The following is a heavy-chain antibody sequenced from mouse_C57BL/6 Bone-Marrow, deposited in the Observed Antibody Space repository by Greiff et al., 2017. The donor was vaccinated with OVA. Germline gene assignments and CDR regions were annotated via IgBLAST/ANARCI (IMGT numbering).Heavy chain of an antibody. D-gene: IGHD3-3*01. V-gene: IGHV1-52*01. CDR1: GYTFTSYW. CDR2: IDPSDSET. CDR3: ARTSGTGGYFDV. Sequence: QVQLQQPGAELVRPGSSVKLSCKASGYTFTSYWMHWVKQRPIQGLEWIGNIDPSDSETHSNQKFKDKATLTVDKSSSTAYMQLSSLTSEDSAVYYCARTSGTGGYFDVWGTGTTVTVSS. J-gene: IGHJ1*03.